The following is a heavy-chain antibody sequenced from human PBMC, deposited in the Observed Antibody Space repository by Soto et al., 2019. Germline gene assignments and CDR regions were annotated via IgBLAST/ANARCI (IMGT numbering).Heavy chain of an antibody. J-gene: IGHJ6*02. CDR3: ARELSSGSYYYYYGMDV. CDR1: GYSISSGYY. Sequence: ETLSLTCAVSGYSISSGYYWGWIRQPPGKGLEWIGSIYHSGSTYYNPSLKSRVTISVDTSKNQFSLKLSSVTAADTAVYYCARELSSGSYYYYYGMDVWGQGTTVTVSS. CDR2: IYHSGST. D-gene: IGHD1-26*01. V-gene: IGHV4-38-2*02.